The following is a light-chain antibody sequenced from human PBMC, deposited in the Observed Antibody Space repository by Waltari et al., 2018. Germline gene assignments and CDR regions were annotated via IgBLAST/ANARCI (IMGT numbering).Light chain of an antibody. J-gene: IGLJ3*02. Sequence: QSALTQPASVSGSPGQSITISCTGTATDLGGYHYFSWYQQRPGQAPYLIIFDVSSGPSGISRRFSGSRFGNTASLTSSGLQPEDEADYYCCSFTSSSTWVFGGGTKLTVL. CDR2: DVS. CDR3: CSFTSSSTWV. CDR1: ATDLGGYHY. V-gene: IGLV2-14*01.